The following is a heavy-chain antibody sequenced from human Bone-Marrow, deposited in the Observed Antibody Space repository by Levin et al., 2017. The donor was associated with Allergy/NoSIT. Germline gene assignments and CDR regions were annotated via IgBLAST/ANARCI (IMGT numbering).Heavy chain of an antibody. CDR1: GGSISSAGYS. CDR3: ARGVSTYGGNPYFDY. V-gene: IGHV4-30-2*01. J-gene: IGHJ4*02. Sequence: PSQTLSLTCAVSGGSISSAGYSWNWIRQPPGKGLEWIGYTYHSGGTYYNPSLDSRLTISADRSKNQFSLKLTSVTAADTAVYYCARGVSTYGGNPYFDYWGPGTLLTVSS. D-gene: IGHD4-23*01. CDR2: TYHSGGT.